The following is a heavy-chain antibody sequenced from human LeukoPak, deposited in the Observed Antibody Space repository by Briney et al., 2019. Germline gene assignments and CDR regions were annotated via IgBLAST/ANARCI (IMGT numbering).Heavy chain of an antibody. D-gene: IGHD3-3*01. J-gene: IGHJ4*02. CDR3: ARDFTPEWFDIH. CDR1: GLAFSSYS. Sequence: GRSLRLSCVASGLAFSSYSMHWVRQAPGKGLEWVGVISYDGSDEYYTDSVKGRFTISRDNSKDTVYLQMNSLRADDTAVYYCARDFTPEWFDIHWGQGTLVTVS. CDR2: ISYDGSDE. V-gene: IGHV3-30*04.